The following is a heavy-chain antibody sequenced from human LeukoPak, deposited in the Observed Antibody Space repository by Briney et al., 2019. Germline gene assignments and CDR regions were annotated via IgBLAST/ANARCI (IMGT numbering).Heavy chain of an antibody. CDR3: AAETPGGYYYGMDV. J-gene: IGHJ6*02. D-gene: IGHD1-1*01. CDR1: GFTFTSSA. V-gene: IGHV1-58*01. CDR2: IVVGSGNT. Sequence: SVKVSCKASGFTFTSSAVQWVRQARGQRLEWIGWIVVGSGNTNYAQKFQERVTITRDMSTSTAYMELSSLRSEDTAVYYCAAETPGGYYYGMDVWGQGTTVTVSS.